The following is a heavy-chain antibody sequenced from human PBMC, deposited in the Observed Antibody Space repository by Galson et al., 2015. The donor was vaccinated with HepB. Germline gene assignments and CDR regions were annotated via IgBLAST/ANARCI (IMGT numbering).Heavy chain of an antibody. D-gene: IGHD3-22*01. CDR2: ISYDGSIK. CDR3: AKDASTYYYDDSGAYSGLSNMDV. V-gene: IGHV3-30*18. CDR1: GFTFSRYG. J-gene: IGHJ6*02. Sequence: SLRLSCAVSGFTFSRYGMYWVRQAPGKGLEWVAVISYDGSIKYYGESVKGRFPVSRDNFKNILFLQMNSLRAEDTAMYYCAKDASTYYYDDSGAYSGLSNMDVWGQGTTVAVSS.